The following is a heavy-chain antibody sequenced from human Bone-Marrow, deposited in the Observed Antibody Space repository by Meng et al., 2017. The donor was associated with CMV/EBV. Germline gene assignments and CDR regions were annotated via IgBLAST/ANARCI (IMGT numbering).Heavy chain of an antibody. V-gene: IGHV5-51*01. D-gene: IGHD2-15*01. CDR1: GYTFTNYW. CDR2: IHPGDSDT. CDR3: ARRISFCSGGRCRSYYLDF. Sequence: GGSLRLSCKGSGYTFTNYWIGWVRQMPGRGLEWMGIIHPGDSDTRYSPSFQGQVTFSVDKSNSTVHLQWSSLKASDTAMYYCARRISFCSGGRCRSYYLDFWGQGTLVTVSS. J-gene: IGHJ4*02.